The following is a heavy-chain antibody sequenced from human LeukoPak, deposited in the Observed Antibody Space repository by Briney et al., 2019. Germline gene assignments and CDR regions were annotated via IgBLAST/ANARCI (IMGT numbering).Heavy chain of an antibody. CDR3: ARDPSYSGSYSYYFDY. CDR1: GGSISSGSYY. D-gene: IGHD1-26*01. J-gene: IGHJ4*02. V-gene: IGHV4-61*02. Sequence: SETLSLTCTVSGGSISSGSYYWSWIRQPAGKGLEWIGRIYTSGSTNYNPSLKSRVTISVDTSKNQFSLKLSSVTAADTTVYYCARDPSYSGSYSYYFDYWGQGTLVTVSS. CDR2: IYTSGST.